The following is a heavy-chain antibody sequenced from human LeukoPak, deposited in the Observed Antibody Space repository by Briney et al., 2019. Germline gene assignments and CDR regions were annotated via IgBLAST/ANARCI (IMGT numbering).Heavy chain of an antibody. V-gene: IGHV1-69*13. CDR2: IIPIFGTA. J-gene: IGHJ4*02. D-gene: IGHD6-6*01. CDR1: GGTFSSYA. CDR3: ARGKRGLSSSCDY. Sequence: SVNVSCKASGGTFSSYAISWVRQAPGQGLEWMGGIIPIFGTANYAQKFQGRVTITADESTSTAYMELSSLRSEDTAVYYCARGKRGLSSSCDYWGQGTLVTVSS.